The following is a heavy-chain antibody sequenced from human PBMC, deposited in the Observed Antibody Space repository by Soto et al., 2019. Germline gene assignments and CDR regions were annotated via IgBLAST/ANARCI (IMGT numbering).Heavy chain of an antibody. CDR2: ISGSGGST. D-gene: IGHD2-21*01. J-gene: IGHJ6*03. CDR1: GFTFSSYA. CDR3: AKDLPRPLVIGYYYYYMDV. V-gene: IGHV3-23*01. Sequence: GGSLRLSCAASGFTFSSYAMSWVRQAPGKGLEWVSAISGSGGSTYYADSVKGRFTISRDNSKNTLYLQMNSLRAEDTAVYYCAKDLPRPLVIGYYYYYMDVWGKGTTVTVSS.